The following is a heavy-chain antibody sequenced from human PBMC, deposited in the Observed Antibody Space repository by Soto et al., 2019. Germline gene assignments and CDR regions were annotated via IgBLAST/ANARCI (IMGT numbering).Heavy chain of an antibody. CDR1: GXXXXXXX. CDR3: ARDHCSSTSCYTAVDY. V-gene: IGHV1-18*01. J-gene: IGHJ4*02. CDR2: ISAYNGNT. Sequence: VKKPGASVKVXXXAXGXXXXXXXXXXVXQAXXXXXXXXGWISAYNGNTNYAQKLQGRVTMTTDTSTSTAYMELRSLRSDDTAVYYCARDHCSSTSCYTAVDYWGQGTLVTVSS. D-gene: IGHD2-2*02.